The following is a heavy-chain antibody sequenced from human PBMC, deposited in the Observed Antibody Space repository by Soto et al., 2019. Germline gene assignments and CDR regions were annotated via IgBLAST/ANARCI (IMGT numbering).Heavy chain of an antibody. Sequence: ASVKVSCKASGYTFTSYAMHWVRQAPGQRLEWMGWINAGNGNTKYSQKFQGRVTITRDTSASTAYMELSSLRSEGTAVYYCARGIAAAPGIFDYWGQGTLVTVSS. J-gene: IGHJ4*02. CDR2: INAGNGNT. CDR3: ARGIAAAPGIFDY. D-gene: IGHD6-13*01. CDR1: GYTFTSYA. V-gene: IGHV1-3*01.